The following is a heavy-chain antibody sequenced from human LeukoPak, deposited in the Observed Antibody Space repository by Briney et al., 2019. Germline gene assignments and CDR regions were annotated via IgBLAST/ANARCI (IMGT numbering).Heavy chain of an antibody. CDR1: GSSISSYY. Sequence: SSETLSLTCTVPGSSISSYYWTWIRQPAGKGLEWIGRIYNSGSTNYNPSLKSRVTMSIDTSKHQFSLKLTSVTAADTAVYYCARGGDSSSWSVDYWGQGTLVTVSS. V-gene: IGHV4-4*07. J-gene: IGHJ4*02. D-gene: IGHD6-13*01. CDR3: ARGGDSSSWSVDY. CDR2: IYNSGST.